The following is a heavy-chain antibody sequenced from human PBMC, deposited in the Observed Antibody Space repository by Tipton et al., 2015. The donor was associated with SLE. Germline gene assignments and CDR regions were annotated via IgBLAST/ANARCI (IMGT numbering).Heavy chain of an antibody. CDR1: GFAFKTAW. CDR2: IKSMSDGGTA. Sequence: SLRLSCAASGFAFKTAWMTWVRQAPGKGLEWVGRIKSMSDGGTADFAATVKGRIIMSRNDADNTMYLDLHSLTAEDTAVYYCTTDRYSLHGGLDYWGQGTLVTVSS. J-gene: IGHJ4*02. V-gene: IGHV3-15*05. CDR3: TTDRYSLHGGLDY. D-gene: IGHD4-11*01.